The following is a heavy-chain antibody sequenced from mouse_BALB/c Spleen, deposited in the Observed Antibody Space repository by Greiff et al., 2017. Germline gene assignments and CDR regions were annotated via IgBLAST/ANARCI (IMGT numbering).Heavy chain of an antibody. D-gene: IGHD2-14*01. Sequence: DVMLVESGGDLVKPGGSLKLSCAASGFTFSSYGMSWVRQTPDKRLEWVATISSGGSYTYYPDSVKGRFTISRDSAKNTLYLQMSSLKSEDTAMYYCARYDGYAMDYWGQGTSVTVSS. CDR1: GFTFSSYG. CDR2: ISSGGSYT. V-gene: IGHV5-6*02. CDR3: ARYDGYAMDY. J-gene: IGHJ4*01.